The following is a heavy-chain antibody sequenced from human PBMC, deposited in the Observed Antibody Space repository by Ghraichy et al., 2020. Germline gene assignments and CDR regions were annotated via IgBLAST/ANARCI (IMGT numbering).Heavy chain of an antibody. CDR1: GFTFSSYA. CDR3: AKVSPSHYYDSSGYFPALFFDY. CDR2: ISGSGGST. J-gene: IGHJ4*02. Sequence: GGSLRLSCAASGFTFSSYAMSWVLQAPGQGLEWVSAISGSGGSTYYADSVKGRFTISRDNSKNTLYLQMNSLRAEDTAVYYCAKVSPSHYYDSSGYFPALFFDYWGQGTLVTVSA. V-gene: IGHV3-23*01. D-gene: IGHD3-22*01.